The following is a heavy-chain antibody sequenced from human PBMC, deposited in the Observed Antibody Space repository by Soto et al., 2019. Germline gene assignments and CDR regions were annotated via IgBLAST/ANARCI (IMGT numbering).Heavy chain of an antibody. J-gene: IGHJ4*02. V-gene: IGHV1-69*02. CDR1: GGTFSSYT. D-gene: IGHD6-13*01. CDR3: ARGGYSSSWYQSHLDY. CDR2: IIPILGIA. Sequence: SVKVSCKASGGTFSSYTISWVRQAPGQGLEWMGRIIPILGIANYAQKFQGRVTITADKSTSTAYMELSSLRSEDTAVYYCARGGYSSSWYQSHLDYWGQGTLVTVSS.